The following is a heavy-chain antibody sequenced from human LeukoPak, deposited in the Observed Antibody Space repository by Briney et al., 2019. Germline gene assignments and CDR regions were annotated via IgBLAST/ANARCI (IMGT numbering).Heavy chain of an antibody. V-gene: IGHV4-59*08. Sequence: SETLSLTCAVSGGSINSYYWSWIRQPPEKGLEWIGYIYYSGNTNYNPSFKSRVTMSVDTSKNQFSLKLSSVTAADTAVYYCVRRKDFWSGLIGYWGQGTLATVSS. CDR3: VRRKDFWSGLIGY. CDR1: GGSINSYY. J-gene: IGHJ4*02. CDR2: IYYSGNT. D-gene: IGHD3-3*01.